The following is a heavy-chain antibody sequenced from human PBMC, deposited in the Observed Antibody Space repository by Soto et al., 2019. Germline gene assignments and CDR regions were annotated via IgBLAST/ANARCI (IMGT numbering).Heavy chain of an antibody. Sequence: EVQLVESGGGLVQPGGPLRLSCAASGFTVSSNYMSWVRQAPGKGLEWVSVIYSGGSTYYADSVKGRFTISRDNSKNTLYLQMNSLRAEDTAVYYCARGSGDGDDAFDIWGQGTMVTVSS. CDR1: GFTVSSNY. V-gene: IGHV3-66*01. CDR3: ARGSGDGDDAFDI. J-gene: IGHJ3*02. CDR2: IYSGGST. D-gene: IGHD7-27*01.